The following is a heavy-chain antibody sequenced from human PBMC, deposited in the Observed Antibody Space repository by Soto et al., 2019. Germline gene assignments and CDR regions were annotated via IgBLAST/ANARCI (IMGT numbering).Heavy chain of an antibody. Sequence: PSDRLCQTGGFGGRASSGCCGSRIRLPPGKGLEWIGEINHSGSTNYNPSLKSRVTISVETSKNQFSLKLSSVTAADTAVYYCARDPRSGYDSSGYYYTGAFDIWGQGTMVT. J-gene: IGHJ3*02. CDR1: GRASSGCC. V-gene: IGHV4-34*01. D-gene: IGHD3-22*01. CDR3: ARDPRSGYDSSGYYYTGAFDI. CDR2: INHSGST.